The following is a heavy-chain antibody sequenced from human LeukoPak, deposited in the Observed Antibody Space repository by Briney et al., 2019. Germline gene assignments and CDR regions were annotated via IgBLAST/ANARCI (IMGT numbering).Heavy chain of an antibody. CDR2: INHSGST. J-gene: IGHJ5*02. Sequence: SETLSLTCAVYGGSFSGYYWSWIRQPPGKGLEWIGEINHSGSTNYNPSLKSRVTISVDTSKNQFSLKLSSVTAADTAVYYCARGLPRRRIGSSANWFDPWGQGTLVNVSS. V-gene: IGHV4-34*01. CDR3: ARGLPRRRIGSSANWFDP. CDR1: GGSFSGYY. D-gene: IGHD6-6*01.